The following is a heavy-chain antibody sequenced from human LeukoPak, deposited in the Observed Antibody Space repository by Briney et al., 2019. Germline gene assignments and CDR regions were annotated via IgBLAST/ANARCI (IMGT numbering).Heavy chain of an antibody. CDR2: IFHRGTT. J-gene: IGHJ6*02. Sequence: PSETLSLTCSVYGGSISGSTSYLGWIRQPPGEGLEWIGNIFHRGTTYHNPSLQRRVTFSVDTSKNLFPMNLTSVTVADTAVYYCARHGDRLRFAMDVWGQGTTVTVSS. D-gene: IGHD2-21*02. CDR1: GGSISGSTSY. V-gene: IGHV4-39*01. CDR3: ARHGDRLRFAMDV.